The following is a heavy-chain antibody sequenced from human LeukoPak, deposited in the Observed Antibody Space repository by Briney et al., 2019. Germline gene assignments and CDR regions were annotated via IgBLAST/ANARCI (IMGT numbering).Heavy chain of an antibody. V-gene: IGHV5-51*01. CDR1: GYNFATYW. J-gene: IGHJ4*02. CDR2: IYPGDFDT. CDR3: ARHVGIAAPGVDY. D-gene: IGHD6-13*01. Sequence: GESLKISCKTSGYNFATYWIGWVRQMPGKGLEWMGIIYPGDFDTRYSPSFQGQVTISADKSISTAYLQWTSLRASDTAMYYCARHVGIAAPGVDYWGQGTLVTVSS.